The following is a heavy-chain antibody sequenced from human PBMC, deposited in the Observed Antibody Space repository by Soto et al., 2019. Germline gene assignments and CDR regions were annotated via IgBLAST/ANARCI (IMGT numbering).Heavy chain of an antibody. J-gene: IGHJ3*02. CDR2: IIPIFGTA. CDR3: GREDVDVTATDAFDI. CDR1: GGTFSIYA. D-gene: IGHD2-21*02. Sequence: SVKVSCKASGGTFSIYAISWVLQAPGQGLEWMGGIIPIFGTANYAQKFQGRVTITADESTSTAYMELSSLRSEDTAVYYCGREDVDVTATDAFDIWGQGTMVTVSS. V-gene: IGHV1-69*13.